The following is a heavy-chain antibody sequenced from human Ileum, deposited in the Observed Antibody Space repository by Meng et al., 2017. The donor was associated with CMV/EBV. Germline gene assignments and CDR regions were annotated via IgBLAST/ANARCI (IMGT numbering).Heavy chain of an antibody. D-gene: IGHD1-14*01. J-gene: IGHJ5*02. CDR1: GYTFTGYY. CDR3: TRGSGGWFDP. CDR2: INHKTDDR. Sequence: VKVSCKASGYTFTGYYIHWVRQAPGQGLEWMGRINHKTDDRKYAQKFQGRVTMTRATSITTVYMELTSDDTAVYYCTRGSGGWFDPWGQGTLVTVSS. V-gene: IGHV1-2*02.